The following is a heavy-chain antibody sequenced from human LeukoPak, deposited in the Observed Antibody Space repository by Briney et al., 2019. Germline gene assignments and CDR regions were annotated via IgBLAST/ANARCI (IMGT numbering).Heavy chain of an antibody. CDR3: ARTSYSSGFLDY. Sequence: PSETLSLTCAVYGGSFSGYYWSWIRQPPGKGLEWIGEINHSGSTNYNPSLKSRVTISVDTSKNQFSLKLSSVTAADTAVYYCARTSYSSGFLDYWGQGTLVTVSS. V-gene: IGHV4-34*01. CDR1: GGSFSGYY. J-gene: IGHJ4*02. CDR2: INHSGST. D-gene: IGHD6-19*01.